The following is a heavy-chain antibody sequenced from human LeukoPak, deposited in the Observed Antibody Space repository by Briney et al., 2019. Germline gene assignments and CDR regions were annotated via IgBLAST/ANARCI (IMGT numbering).Heavy chain of an antibody. CDR2: ISTTGGST. CDR1: GFPFSNYV. D-gene: IGHD5-18*01. J-gene: IGHJ4*02. V-gene: IGHV3-64D*06. CDR3: VKGWIQAVGNFC. Sequence: GGSLRLSCSASGFPFSNYVMHWVRQSRGKGPGYVSAISTTGGSTYYADSVKGRITISRDNTKNTLYLQMSSLTAEDTAVCYCVKGWIQAVGNFCWGQGTLVTVSS.